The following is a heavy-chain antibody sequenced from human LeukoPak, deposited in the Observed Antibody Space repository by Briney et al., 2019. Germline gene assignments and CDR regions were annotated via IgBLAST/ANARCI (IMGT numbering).Heavy chain of an antibody. CDR2: ISSSSSTI. CDR1: GFTFSSYS. CDR3: ARDPTIQLWPYNWFDP. Sequence: PGGSLGLSCAASGFTFSSYSMNWVRQAPGKGLEWVSYISSSSSTIYYADSVKGRFTISRDNAKNSLYLQMNSLGAEDTAMYYCARDPTIQLWPYNWFDPWGQGTLVTVSS. D-gene: IGHD5-18*01. J-gene: IGHJ5*02. V-gene: IGHV3-48*01.